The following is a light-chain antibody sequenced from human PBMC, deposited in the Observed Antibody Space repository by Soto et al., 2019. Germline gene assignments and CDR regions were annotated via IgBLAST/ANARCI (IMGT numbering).Light chain of an antibody. CDR3: QQAYSRVT. J-gene: IGKJ1*01. CDR1: QSIGSR. V-gene: IGKV1-39*01. CDR2: AAS. Sequence: DIQMTQSPSSLSASVGDSVIITGRASQSIGSRLSWYQQKPGKAPNLLIYAASRLRSGVPSRFSGSQSGTDFTLTISDLQPEDFANYYCQQAYSRVTFGQGTRVEIK.